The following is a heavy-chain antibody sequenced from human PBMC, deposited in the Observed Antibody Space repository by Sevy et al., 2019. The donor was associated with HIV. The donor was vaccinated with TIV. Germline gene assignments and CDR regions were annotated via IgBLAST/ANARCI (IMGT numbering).Heavy chain of an antibody. CDR2: IRYDGSNK. V-gene: IGHV3-30*02. Sequence: GGSLRLSCAASGFTFSTYDMHWVRQAPGKGLEWVAYIRYDGSNKYYGDSVRGRFTISRDNSKSTRFVQLNGLRAEDTAVSYCARGRKTTQEWLEELDYYYGMDVWGQGTSVTVSS. CDR1: GFTFSTYD. J-gene: IGHJ6*02. D-gene: IGHD2-8*01. CDR3: ARGRKTTQEWLEELDYYYGMDV.